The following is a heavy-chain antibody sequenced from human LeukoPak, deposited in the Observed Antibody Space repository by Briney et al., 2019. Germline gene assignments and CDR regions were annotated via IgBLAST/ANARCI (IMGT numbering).Heavy chain of an antibody. CDR3: AKDLLESGYSSGWYPDY. J-gene: IGHJ4*02. Sequence: GGSLRLSCAASGFIFRSRAMHWVRQAPGKGLEWVSLISYDGNNKYYADSVKGRFTISRDNSKNTLYLKMNSLRADDTAVYYCAKDLLESGYSSGWYPDYWGQGTLVTVSS. D-gene: IGHD6-19*01. CDR2: ISYDGNNK. CDR1: GFIFRSRA. V-gene: IGHV3-30*18.